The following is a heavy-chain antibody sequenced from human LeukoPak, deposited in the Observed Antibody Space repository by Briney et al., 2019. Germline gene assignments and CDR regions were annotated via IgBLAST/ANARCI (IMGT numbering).Heavy chain of an antibody. D-gene: IGHD3-22*01. CDR2: IYYSGSTT. CDR1: GGSVSSGSYY. Sequence: PSQTLSLTCTVSGGSVSSGSYYWSWIRQPPGKGLEWIGFIYYSGSTTNYNPSLKSRVTISVDTSKNQFSLKLSSVTAADMAVYYCARDQGIVGAFDYWGQGTLVTVSS. V-gene: IGHV4-61*01. J-gene: IGHJ4*02. CDR3: ARDQGIVGAFDY.